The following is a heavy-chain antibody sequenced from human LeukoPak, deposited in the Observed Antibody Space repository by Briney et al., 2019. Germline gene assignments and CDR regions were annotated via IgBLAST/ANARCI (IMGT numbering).Heavy chain of an antibody. CDR3: ARNTYGYKFSMDV. Sequence: ASVKVSCKASGFALTAYNIVWLRQAPGQGLEWVGWVTAFNDNTNYAQKVQGRVTMTRDTSTSTAYMELRSLRSDDTAVYYCARNTYGYKFSMDVRGKGTTVTISS. CDR1: GFALTAYN. D-gene: IGHD5-18*01. V-gene: IGHV1-18*01. CDR2: VTAFNDNT. J-gene: IGHJ6*03.